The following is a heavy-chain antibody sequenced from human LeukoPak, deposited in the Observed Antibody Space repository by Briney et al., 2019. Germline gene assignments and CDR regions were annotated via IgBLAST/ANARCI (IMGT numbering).Heavy chain of an antibody. V-gene: IGHV3-48*03. CDR2: ISSSGSTI. CDR3: ARAGYSYGYYFDY. J-gene: IGHJ4*02. CDR1: GFTFSSYE. D-gene: IGHD5-18*01. Sequence: GSLRLSCAASGFTFSSYEMNWVRPAPGEGLEWDSYISSSGSTIYYADSVKGRFTISRDNAKNSLYLQMNSLRAEDTAVYYCARAGYSYGYYFDYWGQGTLVTVSS.